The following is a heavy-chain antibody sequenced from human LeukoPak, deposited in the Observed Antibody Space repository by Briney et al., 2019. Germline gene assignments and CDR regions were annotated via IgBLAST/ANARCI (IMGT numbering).Heavy chain of an antibody. CDR3: ARALTGYSSRNYYMDV. Sequence: GASVKVSCKASGYTFTGYQMHWVRQAPGQGLEWMGWINPNSGGTNYAQKFQGRVTVTRDTSISTAYMELSRLRSDDTAVYYCARALTGYSSRNYYMDVWGKGATVTISS. CDR2: INPNSGGT. V-gene: IGHV1-2*02. J-gene: IGHJ6*03. D-gene: IGHD6-19*01. CDR1: GYTFTGYQ.